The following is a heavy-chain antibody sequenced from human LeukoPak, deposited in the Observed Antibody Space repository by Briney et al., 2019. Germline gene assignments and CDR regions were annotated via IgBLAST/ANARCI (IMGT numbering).Heavy chain of an antibody. CDR2: ISSSSNYK. V-gene: IGHV3-21*01. Sequence: GGSLRLSCAASAFTFSTYSMNWVRQAPGKGLEWVSSISSSSNYKYYADSVKGRFTISRDNAKNSLYLQMNSLRAEDTAVYFCARDRWGYSYGGDWGQGTQVTVSS. CDR3: ARDRWGYSYGGD. CDR1: AFTFSTYS. J-gene: IGHJ4*02. D-gene: IGHD5-18*01.